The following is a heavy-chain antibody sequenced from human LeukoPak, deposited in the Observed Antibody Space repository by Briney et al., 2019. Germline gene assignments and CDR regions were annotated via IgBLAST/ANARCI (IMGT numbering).Heavy chain of an antibody. J-gene: IGHJ3*02. CDR3: ALGGIVGAKGAFDI. Sequence: PSETLSLTCAVSGGSISSSNWWSWVRQPPGKGLEWIGEIYHSGSTNYNPSLKSRVTISVDKSKNQFSLKLSSVTAADTAVYYCALGGIVGAKGAFDIWGQGTMVTVSS. CDR1: GGSISSSNW. CDR2: IYHSGST. V-gene: IGHV4-4*02. D-gene: IGHD1-26*01.